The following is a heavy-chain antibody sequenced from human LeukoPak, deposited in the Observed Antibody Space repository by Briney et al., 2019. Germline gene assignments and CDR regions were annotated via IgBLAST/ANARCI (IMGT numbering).Heavy chain of an antibody. V-gene: IGHV4-39*07. D-gene: IGHD2-8*01. Sequence: PSETLSLTCTVSGGSISSSSYYWGWIRQPPGKGLEWIGSIYYSGSTYYNPSLKSRVTISVDTSKNQFSLKLSSVTAADTAVYYCARDTLYGLYYYYYMDVWGKGTTVTVSS. CDR1: GGSISSSSYY. J-gene: IGHJ6*03. CDR2: IYYSGST. CDR3: ARDTLYGLYYYYYMDV.